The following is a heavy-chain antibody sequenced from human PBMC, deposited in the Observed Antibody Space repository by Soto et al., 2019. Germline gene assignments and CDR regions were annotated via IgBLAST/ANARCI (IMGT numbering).Heavy chain of an antibody. V-gene: IGHV3-11*01. CDR3: ARDGTRRNTGTVLFDT. D-gene: IGHD1-1*01. CDR2: ISSGGSTI. CDR1: GFTFSDYF. J-gene: IGHJ3*02. Sequence: QVQLVESGGGLVKPGGSLRLSCAASGFTFSDYFMSWIRQAPGKGLEWVSYISSGGSTIFYSDSVNVRFTVSRDNAKNSLYLQMNSLTAEDTAVYYCARDGTRRNTGTVLFDTWGQGTMVAVSS.